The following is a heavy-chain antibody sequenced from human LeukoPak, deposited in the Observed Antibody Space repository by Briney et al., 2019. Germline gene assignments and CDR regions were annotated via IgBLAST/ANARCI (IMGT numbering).Heavy chain of an antibody. CDR3: ARAGFPNWFDP. CDR1: GGSLNTYY. CDR2: ISYSGIT. D-gene: IGHD2/OR15-2a*01. Sequence: SETLSLTCTVSGGSLNTYYWTWIRQPPGKGLEWIGYISYSGITDYNPSLKSRVTISVDTSKNQFSLRLRSVTAADTAVYYCARAGFPNWFDPWGQGILVAVSP. J-gene: IGHJ5*02. V-gene: IGHV4-59*01.